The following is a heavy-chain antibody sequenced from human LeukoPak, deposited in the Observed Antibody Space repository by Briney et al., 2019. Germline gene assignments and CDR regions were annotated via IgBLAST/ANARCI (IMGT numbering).Heavy chain of an antibody. Sequence: SVKVSCKASGGTFSSYAISWVRQAPGQGLEWMGGIIPIFGTANYAQKFQGRVTITADKSTSTAYMDLSSLRSEDTAVYYCARTRSSSSSWYGQFDYWGQGTLVTVSS. D-gene: IGHD6-13*01. CDR3: ARTRSSSSSWYGQFDY. CDR1: GGTFSSYA. CDR2: IIPIFGTA. V-gene: IGHV1-69*06. J-gene: IGHJ4*02.